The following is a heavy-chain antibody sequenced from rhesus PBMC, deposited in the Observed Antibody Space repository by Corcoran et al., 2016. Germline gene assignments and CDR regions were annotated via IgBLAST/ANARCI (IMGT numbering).Heavy chain of an antibody. CDR1: GGSISSGSYY. V-gene: IGHV4-122*02. J-gene: IGHJ4*01. Sequence: QVQLQESGPGLVKPSETLSLTCAVSGGSISSGSYYWSWIRQPPGKGMEWIGYIPYSGRTSYNPSLKSRVTISRDTSKNQFSLKLSSVTAADTAVYYCARDIRSAAGTAYDYWGQGVLVTVSS. CDR3: ARDIRSAAGTAYDY. D-gene: IGHD6-31*01. CDR2: IPYSGRT.